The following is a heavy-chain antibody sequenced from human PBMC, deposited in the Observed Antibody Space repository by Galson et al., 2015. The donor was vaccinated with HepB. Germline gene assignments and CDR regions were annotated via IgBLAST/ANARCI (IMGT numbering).Heavy chain of an antibody. CDR2: ISAYNGNT. D-gene: IGHD3-9*01. Sequence: SVKVSCKASGYTFTSYGISWVRQAPGQGLEWMGWISAYNGNTNYAQKLQGRVTMTTDTSTSTAYMELRSLRSDDTAVYYCATGHIKDYDILTGYSNFDYWGQGTLVTVSS. CDR3: ATGHIKDYDILTGYSNFDY. V-gene: IGHV1-18*01. CDR1: GYTFTSYG. J-gene: IGHJ4*02.